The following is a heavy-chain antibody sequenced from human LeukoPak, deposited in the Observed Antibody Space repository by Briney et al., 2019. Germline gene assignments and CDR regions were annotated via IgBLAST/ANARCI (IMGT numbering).Heavy chain of an antibody. D-gene: IGHD3-22*01. CDR3: ARYDSSGLDY. CDR1: GGSISGNW. Sequence: SETLSLTCTVSGGSISGNWWSWMRQPAGKGLEWIGRFFPGGSTNYNPSLKSRVTMSVDTSKNQFSLKLGSVTAADTAIYYCARYDSSGLDYWGQGTLVTVSS. J-gene: IGHJ4*02. V-gene: IGHV4-4*07. CDR2: FFPGGST.